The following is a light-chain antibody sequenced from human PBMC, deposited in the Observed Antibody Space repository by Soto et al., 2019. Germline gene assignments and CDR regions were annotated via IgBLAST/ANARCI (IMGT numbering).Light chain of an antibody. Sequence: EIVSTQSPGTLSLSPWERATLSCRASQSVVSSHLAWFQQKPGQAPRLLIYGASTRATGIPDRISGSGSGTDFTLTISRLEPEDFAVYYCQQYHSLPWTFGQGTKVDIK. CDR1: QSVVSSH. CDR2: GAS. J-gene: IGKJ1*01. CDR3: QQYHSLPWT. V-gene: IGKV3-20*01.